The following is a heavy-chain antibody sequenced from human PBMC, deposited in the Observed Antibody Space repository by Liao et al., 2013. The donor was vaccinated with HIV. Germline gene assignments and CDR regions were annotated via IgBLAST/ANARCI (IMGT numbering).Heavy chain of an antibody. CDR2: ITHSGST. V-gene: IGHV4-34*01. CDR3: ARSPSRRGAFDI. CDR1: GGSFSGYF. J-gene: IGHJ3*02. Sequence: QVQLQQWGAGLLKPSETLSLTCAVYGGSFSGYFWSWIRQPPGKGLEWLGEITHSGSTDYNPSLKSRVTISVDTSKNQFSLRLSSVTAADTAVYYCARSPSRRGAFDIWGQGTMVTVSS.